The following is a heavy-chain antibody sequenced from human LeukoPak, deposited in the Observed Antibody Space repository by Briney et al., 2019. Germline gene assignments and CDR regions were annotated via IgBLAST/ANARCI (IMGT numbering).Heavy chain of an antibody. V-gene: IGHV4-39*07. J-gene: IGHJ4*02. CDR1: GGSITSNNHY. Sequence: SETLSLTCTVSGGSITSNNHYWGWIRQPPGKGLDWIGSIYYTGSTYYNPSLKSRVTISVDTSRNQFSLKLSSLTAADTAVYYCARTLSDSGLSYWGQGTLVTVSS. CDR3: ARTLSDSGLSY. D-gene: IGHD3/OR15-3a*01. CDR2: IYYTGST.